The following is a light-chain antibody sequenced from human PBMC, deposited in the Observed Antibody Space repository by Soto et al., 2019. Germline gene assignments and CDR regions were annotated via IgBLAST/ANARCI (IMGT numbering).Light chain of an antibody. V-gene: IGKV3-15*01. CDR1: QGVSIN. J-gene: IGKJ1*01. CDR3: QQYNNWPRA. Sequence: EIVMTQSPATLSVSPGERATLSCRASQGVSINLAWYQQKPGQDPMRLNYGASSRAAGIPARFSGSGTGTEFTLTSSSLQSEDSAVYFCQQYNNWPRAFGQGTKADIK. CDR2: GAS.